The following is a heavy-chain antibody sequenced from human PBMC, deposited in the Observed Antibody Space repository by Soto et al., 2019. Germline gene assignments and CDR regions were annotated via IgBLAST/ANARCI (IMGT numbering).Heavy chain of an antibody. J-gene: IGHJ4*02. CDR2: IKQDGSEK. V-gene: IGHV3-7*03. CDR3: ASRVPDVAYYGVFDY. D-gene: IGHD3-3*01. CDR1: GLTFSGHW. Sequence: PGGSLRLSCAASGLTFSGHWMTWVRQAPGKGREWVANIKQDGSEKYYVDSVKGRFTISRDNAKNSVFLQMNSLTVEDTAMYYCASRVPDVAYYGVFDYWGQGTLVTVSS.